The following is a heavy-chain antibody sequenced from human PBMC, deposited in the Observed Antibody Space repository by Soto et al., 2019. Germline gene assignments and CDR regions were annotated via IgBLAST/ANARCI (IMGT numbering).Heavy chain of an antibody. CDR3: ARDKPKSYYYGSGPFGY. Sequence: ASVKVSCKASGYTFTSYGISWVRQAPGQGLEWMGWISAYNGNTNYAQKLQGRVTMTTDTSTSTAYMELRSLRSDDTAVYYCARDKPKSYYYGSGPFGYWGQGTLVTVSS. J-gene: IGHJ4*02. CDR2: ISAYNGNT. CDR1: GYTFTSYG. V-gene: IGHV1-18*01. D-gene: IGHD3-10*01.